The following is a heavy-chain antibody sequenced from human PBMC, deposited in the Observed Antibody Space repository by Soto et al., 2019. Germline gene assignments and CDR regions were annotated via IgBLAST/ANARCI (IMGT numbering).Heavy chain of an antibody. CDR1: GYTFTTYD. V-gene: IGHV1-18*01. D-gene: IGHD2-8*01. Sequence: QVQLVQSGAEVKKPGASVKVSCKASGYTFTTYDISWVRQAPGQGLEWMGRISTYNGNTNYPQSLQGRLTMTTDTSTTTAYMELWSLRSDDTAVYYCARNPYHVLVVDAPNHYGMDVWGHGTTVTVSS. CDR2: ISTYNGNT. CDR3: ARNPYHVLVVDAPNHYGMDV. J-gene: IGHJ6*02.